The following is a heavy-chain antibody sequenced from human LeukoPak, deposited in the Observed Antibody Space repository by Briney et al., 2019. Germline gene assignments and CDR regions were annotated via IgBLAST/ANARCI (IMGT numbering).Heavy chain of an antibody. CDR2: ISSSGSTI. CDR3: ASDSGSYPDVYYYYYMDV. D-gene: IGHD1-26*01. Sequence: GGSLRLSCAASGFTFSSYEMNWVRQAPGKGLEWVSYISSSGSTIYYADSVKGRFTISRDNAKNSLYLQMNSLRAEDTAVYYCASDSGSYPDVYYYYYMDVWGKGTTVTVSS. V-gene: IGHV3-48*03. J-gene: IGHJ6*03. CDR1: GFTFSSYE.